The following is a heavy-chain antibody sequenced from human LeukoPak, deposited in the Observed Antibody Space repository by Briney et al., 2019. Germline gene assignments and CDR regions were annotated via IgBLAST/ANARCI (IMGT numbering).Heavy chain of an antibody. CDR3: ARVGLYSSSSAYYFDY. D-gene: IGHD6-6*01. CDR2: INPNSGGT. V-gene: IGHV1-2*02. J-gene: IGHJ4*02. Sequence: ASVKVSCKASGGTFSRYLISWVRQAPGQGLEWLGWINPNSGGTNYAQKFQGRVTMTRDTSISTAYMELSRLRSDDTAVYYCARVGLYSSSSAYYFDYWGQGTLVTVSP. CDR1: GGTFSRYL.